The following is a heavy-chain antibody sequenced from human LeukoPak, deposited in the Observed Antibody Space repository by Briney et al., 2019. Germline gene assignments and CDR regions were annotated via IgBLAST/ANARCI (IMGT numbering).Heavy chain of an antibody. CDR3: ATGSYYIYGYFDY. CDR2: ISSSSKYI. Sequence: PGGSLRLSCAASEFTFSSYNMNWVRQAPGKGLEWVSSISSSSKYIYYADSVKGRFTISRDNAKNSLYLQMNSLRAEDTAVYYCATGSYYIYGYFDYWGQGTLVTVSS. J-gene: IGHJ4*02. D-gene: IGHD1-26*01. V-gene: IGHV3-21*01. CDR1: EFTFSSYN.